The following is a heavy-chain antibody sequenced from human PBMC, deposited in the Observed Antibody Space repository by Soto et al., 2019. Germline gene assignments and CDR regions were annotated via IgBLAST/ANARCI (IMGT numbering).Heavy chain of an antibody. Sequence: QVQLVESGGGLVKAGGSLRLSCAASGFTFNDYYMSWIRQPPGKGLEWLSYISSGGSSISYADSVKGRFTISRDNARNALYLQMNSLRADDTAVYYCARELLGGSDYWGQGTLVTVSS. V-gene: IGHV3-11*01. CDR1: GFTFNDYY. CDR2: ISSGGSSI. J-gene: IGHJ4*02. CDR3: ARELLGGSDY. D-gene: IGHD3-16*01.